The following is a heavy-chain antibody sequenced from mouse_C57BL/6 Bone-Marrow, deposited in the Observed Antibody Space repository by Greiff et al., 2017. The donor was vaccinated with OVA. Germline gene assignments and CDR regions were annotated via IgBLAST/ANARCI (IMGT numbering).Heavy chain of an antibody. Sequence: QVQLQQSGAELVRPGTSVKVSCKASGYAFTNYLIEWVKQRPGQGLEWIGVINPGSGGTNYNEKFKGKATLTADKSSSTAYMQLSSLTSEDSAVYFCARSLLPAMDYWGQGTSVTVSS. CDR3: ARSLLPAMDY. D-gene: IGHD1-2*01. J-gene: IGHJ4*01. V-gene: IGHV1-54*01. CDR1: GYAFTNYL. CDR2: INPGSGGT.